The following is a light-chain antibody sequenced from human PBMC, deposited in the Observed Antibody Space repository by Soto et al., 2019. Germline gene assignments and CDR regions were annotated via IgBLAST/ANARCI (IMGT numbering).Light chain of an antibody. J-gene: IGKJ2*01. CDR1: QSLFYSPTNQNY. Sequence: VMTQSPDSLAVSLGERATINCKSSQSLFYSPTNQNYLAWYQQKPGQPPKLLIYWASTRESGXPDRXTGXXXXXXXXXXXXXLXAEDVAIYYCQQYFTTPMFTFGQGTKLEIK. CDR3: QQYFTTPMFT. CDR2: WAS. V-gene: IGKV4-1*01.